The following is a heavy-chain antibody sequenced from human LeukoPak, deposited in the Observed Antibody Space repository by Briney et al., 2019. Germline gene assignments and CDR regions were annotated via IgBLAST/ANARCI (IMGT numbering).Heavy chain of an antibody. D-gene: IGHD6-19*01. CDR1: GFTFSSYW. Sequence: GGSLRLSCAASGFTFSSYWTFWVRQPPGKGLEWVATIKKDGSEKDYADSVKGRFTISRDNAENSLSLQMNSLRADDTATYYCVGGSGWLFDYWGQGTLVTVSS. CDR2: IKKDGSEK. J-gene: IGHJ4*02. CDR3: VGGSGWLFDY. V-gene: IGHV3-7*01.